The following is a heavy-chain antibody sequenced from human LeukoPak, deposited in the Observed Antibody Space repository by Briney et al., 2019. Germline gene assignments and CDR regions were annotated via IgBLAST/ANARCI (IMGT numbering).Heavy chain of an antibody. J-gene: IGHJ6*02. V-gene: IGHV3-30-3*01. CDR1: GFTFTNDG. CDR3: ARGQRMFYYYYGVDV. CDR2: ISYDGNNK. Sequence: PGRSLRLSCPASGFTFTNDGVHSVRQAPGKGLEWVAFISYDGNNKYYADSVKGRFTISRDNSKKTLYLQMNSLRAEDTAVYYCARGQRMFYYYYGVDVWGQGTTVTVSS. D-gene: IGHD2/OR15-2a*01.